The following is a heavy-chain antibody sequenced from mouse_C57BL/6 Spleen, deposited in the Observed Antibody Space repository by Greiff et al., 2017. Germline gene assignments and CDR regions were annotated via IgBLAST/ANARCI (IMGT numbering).Heavy chain of an antibody. D-gene: IGHD4-1*01. V-gene: IGHV1-69*01. Sequence: QVQLKQSGAELVMPGASVKLSCKASGYTFTSYWMHWVKQRPGQGLEWIGEIDPSDSYTNYNQKFKGKSTLTVDKSSSTAYMQLSSLTSEDSALYYCARAGPHFDYWGQGTTLTVSS. CDR3: ARAGPHFDY. CDR1: GYTFTSYW. J-gene: IGHJ2*01. CDR2: IDPSDSYT.